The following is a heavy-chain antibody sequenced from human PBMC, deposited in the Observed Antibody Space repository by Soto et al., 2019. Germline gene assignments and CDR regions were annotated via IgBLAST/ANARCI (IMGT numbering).Heavy chain of an antibody. J-gene: IGHJ4*02. CDR3: ARSRSGAVADTFDY. CDR1: GFTFNRHA. CDR2: ISRDGNNK. V-gene: IGHV3-30-3*01. Sequence: QVQLVASGGGVVHLGRSLTLSCAASGFTFNRHAIHWVRQSPGKGLEWVTVISRDGNNKYSADSVKGRFTISRDNAKNTVILQMNSLSREDTAIYYCARSRSGAVADTFDYWGQATPVTVSS. D-gene: IGHD3-10*01.